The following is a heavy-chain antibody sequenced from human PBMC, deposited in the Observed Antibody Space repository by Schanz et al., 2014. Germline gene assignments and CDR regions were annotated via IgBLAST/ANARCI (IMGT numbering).Heavy chain of an antibody. CDR2: INTYTGNP. J-gene: IGHJ4*02. D-gene: IGHD3-22*01. CDR3: AREDYLDSSGYSCGY. V-gene: IGHV7-4-1*02. CDR1: GNTFTTYP. Sequence: QVQVVQSGSDLKKPGASVKVSCKASGNTFTTYPINWVRQAPGQGLEWMGWINTYTGNPTYAQGFTGRFVFPLDTSVTTAYLQISSLKADDTAVYYCAREDYLDSSGYSCGYWGQGTLVTVSS.